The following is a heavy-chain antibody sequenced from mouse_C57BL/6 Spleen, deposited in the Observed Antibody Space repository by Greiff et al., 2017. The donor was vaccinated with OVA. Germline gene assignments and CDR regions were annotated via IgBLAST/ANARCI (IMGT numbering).Heavy chain of an antibody. CDR1: GFTFSSYA. D-gene: IGHD1-1*01. CDR2: ISDGGSYT. V-gene: IGHV5-4*01. J-gene: IGHJ2*01. Sequence: EVHLVESGGGLVKPGGSLKLSCAASGFTFSSYAMSWVRQTPEKRLEWVATISDGGSYTYYPDNVKGRFTISRDNAKNNLYLQMSHLKSEDTAMYYCARAPYYYGSSYYFDYWGQGTTLTVSS. CDR3: ARAPYYYGSSYYFDY.